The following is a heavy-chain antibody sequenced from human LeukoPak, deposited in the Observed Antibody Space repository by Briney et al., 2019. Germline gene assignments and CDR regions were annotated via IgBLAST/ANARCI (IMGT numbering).Heavy chain of an antibody. V-gene: IGHV3-48*01. D-gene: IGHD3-3*01. J-gene: IGHJ4*02. CDR3: ERGTNYDFWSGDYFDY. CDR1: GFTFSSYS. Sequence: PGGSLRLSXAASGFTFSSYSMNWVRQAPGKGLEWVSYISGSSGTIYYADSVKGRFTISRDNAKNSLYLQMNSLRAEDTAVYYCERGTNYDFWSGDYFDYWGQGTLVTVSS. CDR2: ISGSSGTI.